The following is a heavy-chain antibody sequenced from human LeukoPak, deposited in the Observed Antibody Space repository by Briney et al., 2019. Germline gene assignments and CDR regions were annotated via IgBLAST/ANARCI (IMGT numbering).Heavy chain of an antibody. CDR3: AREANSGWFDP. V-gene: IGHV4-4*02. D-gene: IGHD3-10*01. CDR1: GGSISSNNW. Sequence: SGTLSLTCAVSGGSISSNNWWSWVRQPPGKGLEWIGEIYHSGSTKYNPSLGSRVTISVDKSKNLFSLKINSVTAADTAVYYCAREANSGWFDPWGQGTLVIVSS. CDR2: IYHSGST. J-gene: IGHJ5*02.